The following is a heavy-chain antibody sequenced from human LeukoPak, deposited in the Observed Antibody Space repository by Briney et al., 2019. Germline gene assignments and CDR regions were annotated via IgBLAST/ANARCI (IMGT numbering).Heavy chain of an antibody. V-gene: IGHV1-24*01. CDR1: GYTLTELS. CDR3: ARGREGYCSSTSCPNWFDP. CDR2: FDPEDGET. J-gene: IGHJ5*02. D-gene: IGHD2-2*01. Sequence: ASVKVSCKVSGYTLTELSMHWVRQAPGKGLEWMGGFDPEDGETIYAQKFQGRVTMTRDTSISTAYMELSRLRSDDTAVYYCARGREGYCSSTSCPNWFDPWGQGTLVTVSS.